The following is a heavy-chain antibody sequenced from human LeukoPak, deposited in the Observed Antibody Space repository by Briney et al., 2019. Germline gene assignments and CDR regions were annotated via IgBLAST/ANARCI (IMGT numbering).Heavy chain of an antibody. Sequence: GGSLRLSCAASGFTFSSYWMSWVCQAPGKGLEWVANIKQDGSEKYYVDSVKGRFTISRDNAKNSLYLQMNSLRAEDTAMYYCASAFGAVGYWGGTGRGAFDYWGQGTLVTVSS. D-gene: IGHD3-3*01. V-gene: IGHV3-7*01. CDR2: IKQDGSEK. CDR3: ASAFGAVGYWGGTGRGAFDY. CDR1: GFTFSSYW. J-gene: IGHJ4*02.